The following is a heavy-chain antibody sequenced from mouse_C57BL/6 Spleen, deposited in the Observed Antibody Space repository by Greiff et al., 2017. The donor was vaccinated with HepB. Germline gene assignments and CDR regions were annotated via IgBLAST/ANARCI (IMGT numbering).Heavy chain of an antibody. Sequence: DVKLVESGAELVRPGASVKLSCTASGFNFKDDYMHWVKQRPEQGLEWMGWIDPENGDTEYASEFQGKATITADTSSNTAYLQLSSLTSEDTAVYYCTTYGSRDWYFDVWGTGTTVTVSS. CDR3: TTYGSRDWYFDV. J-gene: IGHJ1*03. CDR1: GFNFKDDY. V-gene: IGHV14-4*01. D-gene: IGHD1-1*01. CDR2: IDPENGDT.